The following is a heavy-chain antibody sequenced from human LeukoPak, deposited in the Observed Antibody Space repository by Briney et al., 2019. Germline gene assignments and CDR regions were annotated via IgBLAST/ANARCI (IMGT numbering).Heavy chain of an antibody. Sequence: QSGGSLRLSCAASGFTFSSYAMSWVRQAPGKGLEWVSAISGSGGSTYYADSVKGRFTISRDNSKNTLYLQMNSLRAEDTAVYYCAKDLIAVAAPPETFDYWGQGTLVTVSS. CDR3: AKDLIAVAAPPETFDY. J-gene: IGHJ4*02. V-gene: IGHV3-23*01. CDR2: ISGSGGST. CDR1: GFTFSSYA. D-gene: IGHD6-19*01.